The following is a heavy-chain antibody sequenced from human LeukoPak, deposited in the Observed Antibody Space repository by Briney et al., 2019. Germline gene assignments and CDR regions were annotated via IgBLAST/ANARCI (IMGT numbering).Heavy chain of an antibody. CDR3: ARDHNIVAPFDY. V-gene: IGHV1-3*01. CDR1: GYTFSDYA. D-gene: IGHD5-12*01. J-gene: IGHJ4*02. CDR2: IDAGNGDT. Sequence: GASVKVSCKASGYTFSDYAMHWVRQAPGQRFEWMGWIDAGNGDTRYSQKFQGRVTITRDTSASTAYMELSSLRSEDTAVYYCARDHNIVAPFDYWGQGTLVTVSS.